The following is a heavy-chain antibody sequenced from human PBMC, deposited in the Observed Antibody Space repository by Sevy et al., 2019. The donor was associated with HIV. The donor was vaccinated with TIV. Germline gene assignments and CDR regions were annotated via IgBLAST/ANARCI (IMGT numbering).Heavy chain of an antibody. D-gene: IGHD2-2*01. CDR1: GFTFSSYA. CDR2: IKYDGSNK. V-gene: IGHV3-30*04. J-gene: IGHJ4*02. Sequence: GGSLRLSCAASGFTFSSYAMHWVRQAPGKGLEWVAVIKYDGSNKYYADSVKGRFTISRDNSKNTLYLQMNSLRAEDTAVYDCARSKMPVVPAATYYFDYWGQGTLVTVSS. CDR3: ARSKMPVVPAATYYFDY.